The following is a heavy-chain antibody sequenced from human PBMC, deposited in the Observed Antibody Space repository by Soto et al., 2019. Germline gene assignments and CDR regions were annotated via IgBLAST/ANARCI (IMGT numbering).Heavy chain of an antibody. D-gene: IGHD5-12*01. CDR1: GGSISRVGYY. CDR2: IYYSGGT. Sequence: QVQLQESGPGLVKPSQTLSLTCTVSGGSISRVGYYWSWIRQHPGKGLEWIGYIYYSGGTYYNPSPKSRVTISVDTSENQFSLRLSSVTAADTAVYYCARKDSGYADYMDVWGKGTTVTVSS. J-gene: IGHJ6*03. V-gene: IGHV4-31*03. CDR3: ARKDSGYADYMDV.